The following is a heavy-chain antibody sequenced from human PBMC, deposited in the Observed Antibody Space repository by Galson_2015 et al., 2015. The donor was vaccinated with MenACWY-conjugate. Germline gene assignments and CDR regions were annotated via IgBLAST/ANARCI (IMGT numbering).Heavy chain of an antibody. J-gene: IGHJ3*01. CDR1: GFRFSSYT. CDR2: VSYDASSR. CDR3: VRAEGWLRSAFDL. Sequence: SLRLSCAASGFRFSSYTFYWVRQSPGKGLEWVAVVSYDASSRYYRDFVQGRFTVSRDNSKNTVSLEMSSLGPEDSAVYYCVRAEGWLRSAFDLWGQGTMVTVSS. D-gene: IGHD5-12*01. V-gene: IGHV3-30*10.